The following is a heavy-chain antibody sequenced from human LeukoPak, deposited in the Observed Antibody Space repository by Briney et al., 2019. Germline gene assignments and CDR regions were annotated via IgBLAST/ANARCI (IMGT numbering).Heavy chain of an antibody. D-gene: IGHD2-2*01. V-gene: IGHV4-39*07. J-gene: IGHJ5*02. CDR2: IYYAGST. CDR1: GGSLTSGASY. Sequence: PSETLSLTCIVSGGSLTSGASYWAWMRQPPGKGLEWIGSIYYAGSTYYSPSLKSRVTISVDTSTNHFSLNLKSVTAADTAVYFCARVGAQHYCTSTDCRSPYDLWGPGTLVTVSS. CDR3: ARVGAQHYCTSTDCRSPYDL.